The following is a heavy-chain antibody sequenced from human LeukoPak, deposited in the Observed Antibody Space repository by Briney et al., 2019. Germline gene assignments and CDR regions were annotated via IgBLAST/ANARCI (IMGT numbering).Heavy chain of an antibody. D-gene: IGHD3-10*01. Sequence: PGRSLRLSCAASGFTFSSYSMNWVRQAPGKGLEWVSSISSSSSYIYYADSVKGRFTISRDNAKNSLYLQMNSLRAEDTAVYYCASADTVRMVYWGQGTLVTVSS. V-gene: IGHV3-21*01. CDR3: ASADTVRMVY. CDR1: GFTFSSYS. J-gene: IGHJ4*02. CDR2: ISSSSSYI.